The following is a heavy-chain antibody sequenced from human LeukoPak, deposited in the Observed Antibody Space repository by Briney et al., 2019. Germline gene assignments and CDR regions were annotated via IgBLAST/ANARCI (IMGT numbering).Heavy chain of an antibody. CDR1: GGSISSYY. J-gene: IGHJ3*02. V-gene: IGHV4-59*01. CDR2: IYYSGST. CDR3: ARAGTTGGAFDI. Sequence: SETLSLTCTVSGGSISSYYWSWIRQPPGKGLEWIGYIYYSGSTNYNPSLKSRVTIPVDTSKNQFSLKLSSVTAADTAVYYCARAGTTGGAFDIWGQGTMVTVSS. D-gene: IGHD4-17*01.